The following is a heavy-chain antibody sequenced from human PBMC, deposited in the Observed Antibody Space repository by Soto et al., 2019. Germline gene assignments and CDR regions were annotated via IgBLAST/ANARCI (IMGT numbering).Heavy chain of an antibody. CDR1: GYTFTGYY. CDR2: INPNSGGT. Sequence: QVQLVQSGAEVKKPGASVKVSCKASGYTFTGYYMHWVRQAPGQGLEWMGWINPNSGGTNYAQNFQGWVTMTRDTSISTAYMELSRLRSDDTAVYYCARSTVTTMSLFDYWGQGTLVTVSS. J-gene: IGHJ4*02. V-gene: IGHV1-2*04. CDR3: ARSTVTTMSLFDY. D-gene: IGHD4-17*01.